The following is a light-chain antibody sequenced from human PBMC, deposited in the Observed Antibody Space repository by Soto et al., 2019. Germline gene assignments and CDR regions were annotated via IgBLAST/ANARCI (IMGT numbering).Light chain of an antibody. CDR3: CSYAGSSTPLI. CDR1: SSDVGSYNL. Sequence: CDRNQPAYGSGAPGQASTISCTGTSSDVGSYNLVSWYQQHPGKAPKLMIYEVSKRPSGVSNRFSGSKSGNTASLTISGLQAEDEADYYCCSYAGSSTPLIFGTGTKVTVL. J-gene: IGLJ1*01. V-gene: IGLV2-23*02. CDR2: EVS.